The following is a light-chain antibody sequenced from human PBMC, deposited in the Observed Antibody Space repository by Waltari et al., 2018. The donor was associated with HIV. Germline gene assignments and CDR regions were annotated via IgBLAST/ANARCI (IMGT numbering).Light chain of an antibody. Sequence: EIVLTQSPGTLSLSPGERATLSCRASQSVSSSYLAWYQQKPGQAPRLLFHGASRRATGIPDRFSGSWSGTDFTLTISRLEPEDFAVYYCQQYGSSPWTFGQGTKVEIK. J-gene: IGKJ1*01. CDR1: QSVSSSY. V-gene: IGKV3-20*01. CDR2: GAS. CDR3: QQYGSSPWT.